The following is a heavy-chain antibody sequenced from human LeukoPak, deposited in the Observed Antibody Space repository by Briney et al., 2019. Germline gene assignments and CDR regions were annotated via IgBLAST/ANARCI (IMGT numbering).Heavy chain of an antibody. J-gene: IGHJ4*02. D-gene: IGHD3-9*01. V-gene: IGHV3-23*01. CDR1: GFTFSSYA. CDR2: ISGSGGST. CDR3: ANRGVIDFLTGYYYYFDY. Sequence: PGGSLRLSCAASGFTFSSYAMSWVRQAPGKGLEWVSTISGSGGSTYYADSVKGRFTISRDNSKNTLYLQMNSLRPEGTAVYFCANRGVIDFLTGYYYYFDYWGQGTLVIVSS.